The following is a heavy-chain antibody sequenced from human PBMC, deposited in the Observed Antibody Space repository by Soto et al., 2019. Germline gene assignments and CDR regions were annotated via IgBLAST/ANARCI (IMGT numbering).Heavy chain of an antibody. CDR3: AKDRVIAAAGPYYFDY. CDR2: ISYDGSNK. D-gene: IGHD6-13*01. J-gene: IGHJ4*02. CDR1: GFTFSSYG. V-gene: IGHV3-30*18. Sequence: GSLRLSCAASGFTFSSYGMHWVRQAPGKGLEWVAVISYDGSNKYYADSVKGRFTISRDNSKNTLYLQMNSLRAEDTAVYYCAKDRVIAAAGPYYFDYWGQGTQVTVSS.